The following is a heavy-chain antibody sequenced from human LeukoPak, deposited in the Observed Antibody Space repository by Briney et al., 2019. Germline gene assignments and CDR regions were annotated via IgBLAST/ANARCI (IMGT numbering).Heavy chain of an antibody. Sequence: ASVKVSCKASGYPFTNNYIHWVRQAPGPGLEWMGIINPSDGSTKYAQEFQDRVTMTKDTSTDTVYMELSSLRSDDTAVYYCARDYQIRFLEWIEGGRLDYWGQGTLVIVSS. J-gene: IGHJ4*02. CDR1: GYPFTNNY. V-gene: IGHV1-46*01. D-gene: IGHD3-3*01. CDR2: INPSDGST. CDR3: ARDYQIRFLEWIEGGRLDY.